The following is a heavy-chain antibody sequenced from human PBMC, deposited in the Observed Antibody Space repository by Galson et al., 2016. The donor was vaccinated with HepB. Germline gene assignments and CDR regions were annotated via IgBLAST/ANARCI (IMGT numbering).Heavy chain of an antibody. V-gene: IGHV3-48*02. CDR1: GFTFSSYS. D-gene: IGHD5-24*01. CDR2: ISSSSTI. J-gene: IGHJ6*02. CDR3: ATRYNYGNYYYYGMDV. Sequence: SLRLSCAASGFTFSSYSMNWVRQAPGKGLEWVSYISSSSTIYYAASVKGRFTISRDNAKNSLYLQMNSLRDEDTAVYYCATRYNYGNYYYYGMDVWGQGTTVTVSS.